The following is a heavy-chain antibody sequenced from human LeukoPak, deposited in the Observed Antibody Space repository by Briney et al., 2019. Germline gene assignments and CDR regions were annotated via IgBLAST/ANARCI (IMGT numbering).Heavy chain of an antibody. J-gene: IGHJ1*01. CDR2: INAYKGNT. V-gene: IGHV1-18*01. CDR1: GYTFTSYG. D-gene: IGHD3-22*01. Sequence: ASVKVSCKASGYTFTSYGISWVRQAPGQGREWIGWINAYKGNTNYAQQLQGRVTMTTDTSTSTAYVELRSLRSDDTAVYYCARGCYDSSGCLEVNFQHWGQGTLVTVSS. CDR3: ARGCYDSSGCLEVNFQH.